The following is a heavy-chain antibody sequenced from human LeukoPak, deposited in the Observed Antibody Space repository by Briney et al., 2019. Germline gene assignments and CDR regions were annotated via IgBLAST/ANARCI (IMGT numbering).Heavy chain of an antibody. Sequence: SEALSLTCTVSGGSISSYYWSWIRQPPGKGLEWIGYIYYSGSTNYNPSLKSRVTISVDTSKNQFSLKLSSVTAAETAVYYCARHDSGSWGRRWFDPWGQGTLVTVSS. CDR3: ARHDSGSWGRRWFDP. D-gene: IGHD6-13*01. J-gene: IGHJ5*02. CDR2: IYYSGST. CDR1: GGSISSYY. V-gene: IGHV4-59*08.